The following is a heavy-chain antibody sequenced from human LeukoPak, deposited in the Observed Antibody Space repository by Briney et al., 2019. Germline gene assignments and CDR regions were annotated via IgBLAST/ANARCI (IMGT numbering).Heavy chain of an antibody. Sequence: GGSLRLSCAASGFTFSNAWMSWVRQAPGKGLEWVGRIKTKTDGGTTDYVAPVKGRFTISRDDSKNTLYLKMNSLKTEDTAVYYCTTSKAGATTPFDYWGQGTLVTVSS. D-gene: IGHD1-26*01. CDR2: IKTKTDGGTT. CDR3: TTSKAGATTPFDY. V-gene: IGHV3-15*01. CDR1: GFTFSNAW. J-gene: IGHJ4*02.